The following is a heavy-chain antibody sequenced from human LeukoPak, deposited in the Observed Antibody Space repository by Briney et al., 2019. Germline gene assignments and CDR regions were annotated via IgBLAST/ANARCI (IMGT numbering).Heavy chain of an antibody. Sequence: PGGSLRLSCAASGFTFSSYRMNWVRQAPGKGLEWVSYISSSGSTIYYADSVKGRFTISRDNAKNSLYLQMNSLRAEDTAVYYCARVWKSVTIFGVVKTWGQGTQVTVSS. V-gene: IGHV3-48*04. D-gene: IGHD3-3*01. J-gene: IGHJ4*02. CDR3: ARVWKSVTIFGVVKT. CDR2: ISSSGSTI. CDR1: GFTFSSYR.